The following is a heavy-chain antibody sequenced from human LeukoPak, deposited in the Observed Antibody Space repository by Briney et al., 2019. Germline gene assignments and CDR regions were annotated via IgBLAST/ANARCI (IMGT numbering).Heavy chain of an antibody. V-gene: IGHV1-2*02. CDR3: ARDRYDILTGYYFLYYFDY. D-gene: IGHD3-9*01. Sequence: ASVKVSCKASGYTLIGNSMHWVRQAPGQGLEWMGWINGESGDTKYVQKFQGRVTMTRDTSISTAYMELSRLRSDDTAVYYCARDRYDILTGYYFLYYFDYWGQGTLVTVSS. CDR2: INGESGDT. J-gene: IGHJ4*02. CDR1: GYTLIGNS.